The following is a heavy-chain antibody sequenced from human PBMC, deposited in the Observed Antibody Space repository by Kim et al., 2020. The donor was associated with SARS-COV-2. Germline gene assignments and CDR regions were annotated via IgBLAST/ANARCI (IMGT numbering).Heavy chain of an antibody. J-gene: IGHJ4*02. D-gene: IGHD6-13*01. Sequence: QKLLGRVTITADESTSTADMELSSLRSEDTAVYYCARKPGIAAAGHFDYWGQGTLVTVSS. V-gene: IGHV1-69*01. CDR3: ARKPGIAAAGHFDY.